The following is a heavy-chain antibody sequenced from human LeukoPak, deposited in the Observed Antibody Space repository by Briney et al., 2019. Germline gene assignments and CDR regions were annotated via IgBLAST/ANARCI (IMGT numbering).Heavy chain of an antibody. CDR2: FHNSGTS. CDR3: TRGTGWLIDY. Sequence: SETLSLTCTVSGGSISSSSYYWGWIRQPPGKGLEWIGYFHNSGTSTYNPSLKSRVTISADTSKNQFSLKLNSLTTADTAVYYCTRGTGWLIDYWGQGILVTVSS. J-gene: IGHJ4*02. V-gene: IGHV4-61*05. D-gene: IGHD3-16*01. CDR1: GGSISSSSYY.